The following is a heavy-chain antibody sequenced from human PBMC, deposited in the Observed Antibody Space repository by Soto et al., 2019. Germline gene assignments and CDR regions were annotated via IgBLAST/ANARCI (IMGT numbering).Heavy chain of an antibody. CDR2: ISSSSGYI. Sequence: GGSLRLSCAASGFTFSSYWMHWVRQAPGKGLEWVSSISSSSGYIYYADSMRGRFTISRDNAKNSLYLQMNSLRAEDTAVYFCARWIIASATLDYWGQGTLVTVSS. V-gene: IGHV3-21*01. J-gene: IGHJ4*02. CDR1: GFTFSSYW. CDR3: ARWIIASATLDY. D-gene: IGHD6-13*01.